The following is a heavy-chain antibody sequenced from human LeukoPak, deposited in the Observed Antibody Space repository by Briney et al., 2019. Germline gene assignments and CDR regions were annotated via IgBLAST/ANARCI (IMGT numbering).Heavy chain of an antibody. Sequence: GGSLRLSCAASGFTFSSYAMSWVRQAPGEGLEWVSAISGSGGSTYYADSVKGRFTISRDNSKNTLYLQMNSLRAEDTAVYYCATVVTRAVDYYYMDVWGKGTTVTVSS. CDR3: ATVVTRAVDYYYMDV. CDR2: ISGSGGST. D-gene: IGHD4-23*01. V-gene: IGHV3-23*01. J-gene: IGHJ6*03. CDR1: GFTFSSYA.